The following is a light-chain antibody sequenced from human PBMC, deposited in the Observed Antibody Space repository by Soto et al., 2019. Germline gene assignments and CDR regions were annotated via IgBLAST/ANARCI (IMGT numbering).Light chain of an antibody. J-gene: IGKJ3*01. CDR2: DAS. Sequence: DIQMTQSPSSLSASVGDRVTITCQASQDISNYLNWYQQKPGKAPKFLIYDASNLEIGVPSRFSGSGSGTDFTFTISSLQPEDIATYYCQQYANLPFTFGPGTKVDIK. CDR3: QQYANLPFT. CDR1: QDISNY. V-gene: IGKV1-33*01.